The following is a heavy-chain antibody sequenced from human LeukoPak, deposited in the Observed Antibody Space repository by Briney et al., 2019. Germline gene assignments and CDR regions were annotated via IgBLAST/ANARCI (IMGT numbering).Heavy chain of an antibody. CDR3: ARALSNYVDYYYYYYMDV. D-gene: IGHD4-11*01. CDR1: GFTFDEYG. V-gene: IGHV3-20*04. J-gene: IGHJ6*03. CDR2: INWNGGNT. Sequence: PGGSLRLSCAASGFTFDEYGMSWVRQAPGKGLEWVSGINWNGGNTGYVDSVKGRFTISRDNAKNSLYLQMNSLRVEDTALYYCARALSNYVDYYYYYYMDVWGKGTTVTVSS.